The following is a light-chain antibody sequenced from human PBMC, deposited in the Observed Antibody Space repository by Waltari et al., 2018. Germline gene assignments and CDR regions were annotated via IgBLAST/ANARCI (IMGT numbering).Light chain of an antibody. V-gene: IGLV3-21*01. CDR2: YDN. CDR3: QVWDANTDPGV. Sequence: SYVLTQPPSVSAAPGEPARITCGGNNIESKRVPWYRQRPGQAPVVVISYDNDRAAGIPERFSGSNSGNTATLTISRVEAGDEADYYCQVWDANTDPGVFGTGTEVTVL. CDR1: NIESKR. J-gene: IGLJ1*01.